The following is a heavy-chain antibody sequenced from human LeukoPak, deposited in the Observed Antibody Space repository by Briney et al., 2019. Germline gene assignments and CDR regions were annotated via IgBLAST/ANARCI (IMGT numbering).Heavy chain of an antibody. D-gene: IGHD3-16*01. J-gene: IGHJ5*02. CDR3: ARALNTYNWFDP. Sequence: SETLSLTCTVSGGSISSYYWSWIRQPPGKGLEWIGYIYYSGSTNYNPSLKSRVTISVDTSKNQFSLKLSSVTAADTAVYYCARALNTYNWFDPWGQGTLVTVSS. CDR1: GGSISSYY. CDR2: IYYSGST. V-gene: IGHV4-59*01.